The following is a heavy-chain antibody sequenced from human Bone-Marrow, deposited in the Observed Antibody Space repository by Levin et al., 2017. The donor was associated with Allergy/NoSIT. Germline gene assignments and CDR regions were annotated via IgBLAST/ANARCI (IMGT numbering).Heavy chain of an antibody. CDR1: GYTFTGYY. V-gene: IGHV1-2*02. J-gene: IGHJ4*02. D-gene: IGHD5-24*01. CDR2: INPNSGGT. CDR3: ARGQLATIKWGFDY. Sequence: ASVKVSCKASGYTFTGYYMHWVRQAPGQGLEWMGWINPNSGGTNYAQKFQGRVTMTRDTSISTAYMELSRLRSDDTAVYYCARGQLATIKWGFDYWGQGTLVTVSS.